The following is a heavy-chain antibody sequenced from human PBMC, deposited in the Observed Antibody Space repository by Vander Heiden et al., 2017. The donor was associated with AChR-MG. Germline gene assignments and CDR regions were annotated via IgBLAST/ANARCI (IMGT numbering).Heavy chain of an antibody. CDR3: AISSGGRDY. V-gene: IGHV3-7*01. D-gene: IGHD1-26*01. J-gene: IGHJ4*02. CDR1: GFTLRNYW. CDR2: IKEDGSET. Sequence: EVQVVESGGGLVQRGGSLRLSCAASGFTLRNYWMTWVRQAPGKGLEWVAEIKEDGSETYYVDSVKGRFTLSTDNTKKSLYMQMNSLGAEDTGVYYCAISSGGRDYWGQGTQVTVSS.